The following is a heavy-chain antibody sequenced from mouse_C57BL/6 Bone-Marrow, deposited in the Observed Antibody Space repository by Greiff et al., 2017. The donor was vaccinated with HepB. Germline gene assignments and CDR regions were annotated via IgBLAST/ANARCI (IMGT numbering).Heavy chain of an antibody. CDR3: ARDYYYGSTYYYAMDY. Sequence: EVQGVESGGGLVKPGGSLKLSCAASGFTFSSYAMSWVRQTPEKRLEWVATISDGGSYTYYPDNVKGRFTISRDNAKNKLYLQMSHLKSEDTAMYYCARDYYYGSTYYYAMDYWGQGTAVTVSS. V-gene: IGHV5-4*01. CDR2: ISDGGSYT. CDR1: GFTFSSYA. J-gene: IGHJ4*01. D-gene: IGHD1-1*01.